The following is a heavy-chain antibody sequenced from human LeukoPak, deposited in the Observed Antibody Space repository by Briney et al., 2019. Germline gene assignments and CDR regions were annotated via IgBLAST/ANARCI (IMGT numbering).Heavy chain of an antibody. CDR3: ARLRSGSLSFDI. CDR2: IYYSGST. J-gene: IGHJ3*02. Sequence: PSETLSLTCTVSGGSISSSSYYWGWIRQPPGKGLEWIGTIYYSGSTYYTPSLKSRVTISEDTSKNQFSLKLSSVTAADTAVYYCARLRSGSLSFDIWGQGTMVAVSS. CDR1: GGSISSSSYY. V-gene: IGHV4-39*01. D-gene: IGHD1-26*01.